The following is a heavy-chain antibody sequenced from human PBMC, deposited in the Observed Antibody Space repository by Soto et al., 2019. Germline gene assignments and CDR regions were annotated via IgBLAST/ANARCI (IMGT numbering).Heavy chain of an antibody. CDR1: GLIFSNYK. V-gene: IGHV3-74*01. CDR3: ARDTDGLHY. J-gene: IGHJ4*02. CDR2: INTDGSIT. Sequence: PGGSLRVSCAASGLIFSNYKMHWVRQAPGKGLVWVSRINTDGSITDYADSVKGRFTVSRDNPKNTLYLQMNSLRAEDTAGYYCARDTDGLHYWGQGTLVTVAS.